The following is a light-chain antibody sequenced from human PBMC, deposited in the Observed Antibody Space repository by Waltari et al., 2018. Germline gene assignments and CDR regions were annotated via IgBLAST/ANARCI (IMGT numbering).Light chain of an antibody. CDR3: QQYDNLPLT. CDR1: QDISNY. CDR2: DAS. Sequence: DIQMTQSPSSLSASVGDRVTITCQASQDISNYLNWYQQKPGKAPKLLIYDASNLETGVSSRFSGSGSGTHFTFTSSSLQPEDFATYYCQQYDNLPLTFGGGTKVEIK. V-gene: IGKV1-33*01. J-gene: IGKJ4*01.